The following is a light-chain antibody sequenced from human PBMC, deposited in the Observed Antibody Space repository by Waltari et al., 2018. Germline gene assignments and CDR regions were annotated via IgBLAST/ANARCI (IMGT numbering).Light chain of an antibody. V-gene: IGKV4-1*01. J-gene: IGKJ1*01. CDR1: QSVLYSSNNKNY. CDR3: QQYYSIPWT. Sequence: IVMTQSPDSLAVSLGERATPHCTSSQSVLYSSNNKNYLNWYQQKPGQPPKLLIYWASTRQSGVPDRFSGSGSGTDFTLTISSLQAEDVAVYYCQQYYSIPWTFGQGTKVEIK. CDR2: WAS.